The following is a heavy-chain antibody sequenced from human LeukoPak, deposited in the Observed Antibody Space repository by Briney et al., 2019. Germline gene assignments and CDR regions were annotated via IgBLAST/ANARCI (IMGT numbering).Heavy chain of an antibody. CDR1: GFTFSSYA. D-gene: IGHD2-2*01. J-gene: IGHJ6*03. V-gene: IGHV3-30*11. CDR3: ARDVESRCSSTRCYYYYMDV. CDR2: ILYDGSNK. Sequence: GRALRLSCAPSGFTFSSYATHGGREGLGEGVGRGAVILYDGSNKYYADSVKGRFTTSRDNSKKTLYLQMNSLRAEDTAVYYCARDVESRCSSTRCYYYYMDVCGRGTTVTVPS.